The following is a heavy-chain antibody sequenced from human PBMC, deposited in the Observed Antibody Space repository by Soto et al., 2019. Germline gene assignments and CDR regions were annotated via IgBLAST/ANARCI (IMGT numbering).Heavy chain of an antibody. J-gene: IGHJ4*02. CDR1: GFTFANYA. V-gene: IGHV3-30-3*01. CDR3: ARDAYYDSSGLAFDS. D-gene: IGHD3-22*01. Sequence: GGSLRLSCAASGFTFANYAMHWVRQAPGDGLEWVAVITYSGSNKFYADSVKGRLTVSRDNSKNTVSLQMNSLRAEDTAIYYCARDAYYDSSGLAFDSWGQGSLVTVSS. CDR2: ITYSGSNK.